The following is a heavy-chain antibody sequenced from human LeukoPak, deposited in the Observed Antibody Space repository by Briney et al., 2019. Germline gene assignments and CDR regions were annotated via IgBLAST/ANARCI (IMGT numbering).Heavy chain of an antibody. CDR3: ARDGEWELLPGWFDP. V-gene: IGHV1-2*02. J-gene: IGHJ5*02. D-gene: IGHD1-26*01. Sequence: GASVKVSCKASGYTFTGYYMHWVRQAPGQGLEWMGWINPNSGGTNYAQKFQGRVTMTRDTSISTAYMELSRLRSDDTAVYYCARDGEWELLPGWFDPWGQGTLVTVS. CDR2: INPNSGGT. CDR1: GYTFTGYY.